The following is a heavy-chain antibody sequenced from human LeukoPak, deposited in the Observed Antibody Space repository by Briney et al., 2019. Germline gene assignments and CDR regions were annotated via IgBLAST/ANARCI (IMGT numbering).Heavy chain of an antibody. CDR2: ISYSGST. Sequence: SETLSLTCTVSGGSISTGYWIWIRQPPGKGLEWIGYISYSGSTNYNPSLKSRVTMSVDTSKNQFSLKLTSVTAADTAVYYCARTRAGYYYYMDVWDKGTTVTISS. CDR3: ARTRAGYYYYMDV. J-gene: IGHJ6*03. V-gene: IGHV4-59*01. CDR1: GGSISTGY.